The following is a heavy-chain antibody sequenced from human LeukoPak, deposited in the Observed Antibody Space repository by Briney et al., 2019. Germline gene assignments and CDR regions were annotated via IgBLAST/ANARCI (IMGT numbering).Heavy chain of an antibody. CDR1: AYTFTGNY. Sequence: ASVKVSCKASAYTFTGNYMHWVRQAPGQGLEWMGWINPNSGGTNYAQKFQGRVTMTRDASMSTVYMELSRLRSDDTAVYYCARDYCSGGSCPVDSWGQGTLVTVSS. V-gene: IGHV1-2*02. CDR3: ARDYCSGGSCPVDS. D-gene: IGHD2-15*01. CDR2: INPNSGGT. J-gene: IGHJ5*01.